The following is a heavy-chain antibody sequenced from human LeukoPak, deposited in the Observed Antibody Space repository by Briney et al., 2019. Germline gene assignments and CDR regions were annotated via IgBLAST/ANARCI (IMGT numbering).Heavy chain of an antibody. CDR1: GYTFTSYY. CDR3: ARGSHDSSGYPRRVYDAFDI. D-gene: IGHD3-22*01. V-gene: IGHV1-46*01. J-gene: IGHJ3*02. Sequence: ASVKVSCKASGYTFTSYYIHWVRQAPGQGLEWMGLINPSGGSTNYAQKFQGRVTMTRDTSTSTVYMELSSLRSEDTAVYYCARGSHDSSGYPRRVYDAFDIWGQGTMVTVSS. CDR2: INPSGGST.